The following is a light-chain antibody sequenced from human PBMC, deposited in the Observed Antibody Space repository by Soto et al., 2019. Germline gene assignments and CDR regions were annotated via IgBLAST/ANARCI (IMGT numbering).Light chain of an antibody. CDR3: SSYTSSSLEV. CDR2: DVS. J-gene: IGLJ2*01. CDR1: SSDVGGYNY. V-gene: IGLV2-14*01. Sequence: QSALTQPASVSGSPGQSITISCTGTSSDVGGYNYVSWYQQHPGKAPKLMIYDVSNRPSGVSNRFSGSKSGNTASLTISGLQAEDEAYYYCSSYTSSSLEVFGGGTKLTVL.